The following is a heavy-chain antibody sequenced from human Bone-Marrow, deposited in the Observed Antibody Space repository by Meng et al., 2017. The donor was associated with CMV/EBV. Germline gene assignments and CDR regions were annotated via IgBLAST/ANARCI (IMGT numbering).Heavy chain of an antibody. CDR3: ARDRFRFDP. CDR2: IYYSGST. J-gene: IGHJ5*02. CDR1: GGSISSYY. Sequence: SETLSLTCTVSGGSISSYYWSWIRQPPGKGLAWIGYIYYSGSTNYNPSLKSRVTISVDTSKNQFSLKLSSVTAADTAVYYCARDRFRFDPWGQGTLVTVSS. D-gene: IGHD3-3*01. V-gene: IGHV4-59*01.